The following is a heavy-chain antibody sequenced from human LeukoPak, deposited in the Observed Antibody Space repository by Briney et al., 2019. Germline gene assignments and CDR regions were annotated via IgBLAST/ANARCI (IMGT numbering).Heavy chain of an antibody. CDR3: AKGLVPAAIRVVDY. CDR1: RFTISSYA. CDR2: ISASGGST. J-gene: IGHJ4*02. Sequence: PGGTLRLSCAASRFTISSYAMSWVRQAPGKGLEWISAISASGGSTYYAVSVKGRFTISRDNSQNTLYLQVNSLRAEDTAVYYCAKGLVPAAIRVVDYWGQGILVTVSS. V-gene: IGHV3-23*01. D-gene: IGHD2-2*01.